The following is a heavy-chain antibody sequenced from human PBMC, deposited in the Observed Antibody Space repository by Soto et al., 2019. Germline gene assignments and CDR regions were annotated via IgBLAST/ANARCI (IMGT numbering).Heavy chain of an antibody. V-gene: IGHV3-48*03. CDR1: GFPFYDYA. CDR2: ISDDGASI. CDR3: ARENSVQAWLHHFDH. D-gene: IGHD5-18*01. J-gene: IGHJ4*02. Sequence: SLGLSCDASGFPFYDYAMNWVRQAPGRGLEWVSYISDDGASIYYADSLKGRFTISRDNAKNSLSLQMNNLRAEDTAVYYCARENSVQAWLHHFDHWGLGTLVTVS.